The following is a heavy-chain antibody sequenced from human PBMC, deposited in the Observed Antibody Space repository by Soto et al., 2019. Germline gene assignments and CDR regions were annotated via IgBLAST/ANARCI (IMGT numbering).Heavy chain of an antibody. CDR2: INPSGGST. Sequence: ASVKVSCKASGYTFTSYYMHWVRQAPGQGLEWMGIINPSGGSTSYAQKFQGRVTMTRDTSTSTVYMELSSLRSEDTAVYYCARGSMITFGGVIVPLYWGQGTLVTVSS. D-gene: IGHD3-16*02. J-gene: IGHJ4*02. CDR3: ARGSMITFGGVIVPLY. CDR1: GYTFTSYY. V-gene: IGHV1-46*01.